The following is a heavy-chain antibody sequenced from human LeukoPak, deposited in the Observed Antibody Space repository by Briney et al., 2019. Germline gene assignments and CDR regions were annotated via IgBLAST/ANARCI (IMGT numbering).Heavy chain of an antibody. J-gene: IGHJ4*02. D-gene: IGHD3-22*01. CDR3: ARRGEYDSSGYADY. V-gene: IGHV1-69*05. Sequence: SVKLSCKASGGTFSSYAISWVRQAPGQGLEWMGGIIPIFGTANYAQKFQGRVTITTDESTSTAYMELSSLRSADTAVYYCARRGEYDSSGYADYWGQGTLVTVSS. CDR1: GGTFSSYA. CDR2: IIPIFGTA.